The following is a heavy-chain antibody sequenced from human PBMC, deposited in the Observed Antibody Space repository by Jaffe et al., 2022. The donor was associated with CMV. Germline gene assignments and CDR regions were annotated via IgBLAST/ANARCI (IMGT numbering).Heavy chain of an antibody. Sequence: QVQLQESGPGLVKPSETLSLTCTVSGGSISSYYWSWIRQPPGKGLEWIGYIYYSGSTNYNPSLKSRVTISVDTSKNQFSLKLSSVTAADTAVYYCARGGGSGWYDTSDYWGQGTLVTVSS. D-gene: IGHD6-19*01. CDR3: ARGGGSGWYDTSDY. V-gene: IGHV4-59*08. CDR1: GGSISSYY. CDR2: IYYSGST. J-gene: IGHJ4*02.